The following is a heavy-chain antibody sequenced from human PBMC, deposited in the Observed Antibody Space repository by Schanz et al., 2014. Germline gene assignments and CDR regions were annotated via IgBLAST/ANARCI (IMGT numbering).Heavy chain of an antibody. D-gene: IGHD5-18*01. Sequence: EVPLVESGGGLVQPGGSLRLSCAASGFTFSSYAMSWVRQAPGKGLEWVSIISGSGGNTYYADAVRGRFTISRDNSKTTVYLQMNSLRAEDTAVYYCAKDAENTAMITDYFDYWGQGTLVTVSS. J-gene: IGHJ4*02. V-gene: IGHV3-23*04. CDR1: GFTFSSYA. CDR2: ISGSGGNT. CDR3: AKDAENTAMITDYFDY.